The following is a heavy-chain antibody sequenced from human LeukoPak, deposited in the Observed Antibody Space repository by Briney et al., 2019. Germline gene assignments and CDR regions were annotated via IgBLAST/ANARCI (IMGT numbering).Heavy chain of an antibody. CDR3: ARGEDWFDP. CDR1: GGTFSSYA. J-gene: IGHJ5*02. D-gene: IGHD3-10*01. CDR2: MNPNTGNT. Sequence: ASVKVSCKASGGTFSSYAISWVRQATGQGLEWMGWMNPNTGNTGYAQKFQGRVTISRNTSTSTAYMELSSLRSEDTAVYYCARGEDWFDPWGQGPLVTVSS. V-gene: IGHV1-8*03.